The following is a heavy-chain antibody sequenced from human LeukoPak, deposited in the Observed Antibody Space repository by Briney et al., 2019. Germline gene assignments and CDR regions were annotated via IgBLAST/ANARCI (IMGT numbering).Heavy chain of an antibody. V-gene: IGHV3-33*01. CDR3: ARHNHDWGWDF. CDR1: GFIFSYYG. D-gene: IGHD2-8*02. CDR2: IWPDGTIQ. J-gene: IGHJ4*02. Sequence: GGSLRLSCAAAGFIFSYYGMHWVRQAPGKGLEWLAVIWPDGTIQYYADPVKGRFTISRDNSKNTLYLQLTGLRADDSAVYYCARHNHDWGWDFWGQGAQVTVSS.